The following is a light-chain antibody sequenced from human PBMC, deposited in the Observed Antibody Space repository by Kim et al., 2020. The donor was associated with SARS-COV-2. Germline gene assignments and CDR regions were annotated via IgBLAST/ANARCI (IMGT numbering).Light chain of an antibody. V-gene: IGLV6-57*03. CDR1: SGSIASNY. J-gene: IGLJ2*01. Sequence: NFMLTQPHSVSESPGKTVTISCTRSSGSIASNYVQWYQQRPGSAPTTVIYEDNQRLSGVPDRFSGSIDSSSNSASLTISGLKPEDEADYYCQSHGNSNRVVFGGGTKLTVL. CDR2: EDN. CDR3: QSHGNSNRVV.